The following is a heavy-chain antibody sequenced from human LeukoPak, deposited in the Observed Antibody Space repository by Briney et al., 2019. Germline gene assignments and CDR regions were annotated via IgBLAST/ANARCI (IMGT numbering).Heavy chain of an antibody. D-gene: IGHD3-10*01. CDR1: GFTDFSHY. CDR3: ARGGPSCFYVLVL. V-gene: IGHV3-66*01. J-gene: IGHJ6*02. Sequence: GGSLRLSCAPSGFTDFSHYMRWVPQAPGKGLEWVCSIYSGRSAYQLDSVTGRFSLSIGIPRNTLNLPMNGLRAGDTDGYYCARGGPSCFYVLVLWGQGTRVRVSS. CDR2: IYSGRSA.